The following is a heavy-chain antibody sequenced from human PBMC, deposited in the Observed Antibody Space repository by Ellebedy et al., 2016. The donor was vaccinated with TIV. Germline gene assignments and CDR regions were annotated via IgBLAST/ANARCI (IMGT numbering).Heavy chain of an antibody. V-gene: IGHV4-39*01. CDR3: ARRFRADWYFDL. CDR2: LFYDGTT. J-gene: IGHJ2*01. CDR1: GASITTRSYY. Sequence: SETLSLTCTVSGASITTRSYYWAWIRQPPGKGLEWIGSLFYDGTTSYKSSLKSRVTISADTSKNRFSVEVRSVTAADTAVYYCARRFRADWYFDLWGRGTLVTVSS.